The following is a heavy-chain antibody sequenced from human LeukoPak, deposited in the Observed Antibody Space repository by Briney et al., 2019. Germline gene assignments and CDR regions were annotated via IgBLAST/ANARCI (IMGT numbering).Heavy chain of an antibody. Sequence: SSETLSLTCAVSGASVSGSNYYWGWIRQPPGKGLEWIGNIYSSGSTYYNPSLKSRVTISLDTSKKQFSLKLTSVTAADTAIYYCATEYCASSSCRFDSWGQGTLVTVSS. D-gene: IGHD2-2*01. CDR1: GASVSGSNYY. J-gene: IGHJ4*02. CDR3: ATEYCASSSCRFDS. CDR2: IYSSGST. V-gene: IGHV4-39*07.